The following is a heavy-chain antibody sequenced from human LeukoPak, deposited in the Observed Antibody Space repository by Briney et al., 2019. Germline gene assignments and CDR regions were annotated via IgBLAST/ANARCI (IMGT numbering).Heavy chain of an antibody. CDR1: EFSFSSYS. CDR2: ISYSSSTI. CDR3: ARGHIPGAFDI. V-gene: IGHV3-48*04. J-gene: IGHJ3*02. Sequence: PGGSLRLSCAASEFSFSSYSMNWVRQAPGKGLEWVSYISYSSSTIYYADSVMGRFTISRDNAKNPLYLQMNSLRVEDTAVYYCARGHIPGAFDIWGQGTMVTVSS. D-gene: IGHD2-21*01.